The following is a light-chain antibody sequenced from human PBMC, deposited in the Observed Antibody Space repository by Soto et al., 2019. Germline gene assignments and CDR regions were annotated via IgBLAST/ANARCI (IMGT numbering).Light chain of an antibody. CDR2: DVS. V-gene: IGLV2-14*01. Sequence: QSVLTQPASVSGSPGQSITISCTGTSSDVGGYNYVSWYQQHPGKAPKLMIYDVSNRPSGVSNRFSGSKSGNTASLTISGLKAEDEADYYCSSYTSSSSWDFGTGTKLTVL. CDR1: SSDVGGYNY. J-gene: IGLJ1*01. CDR3: SSYTSSSSWD.